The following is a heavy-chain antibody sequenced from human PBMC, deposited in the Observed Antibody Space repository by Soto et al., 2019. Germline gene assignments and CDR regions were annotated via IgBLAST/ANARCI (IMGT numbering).Heavy chain of an antibody. J-gene: IGHJ4*02. CDR1: GYTFTSYG. CDR2: ISAYNGNT. V-gene: IGHV1-18*01. CDR3: AREPNYFDY. Sequence: QVQLVQSGAEVKKPGASVKVSCKASGYTFTSYGISWVRQAPGQGLEWMGWISAYNGNTKYAQKLQGRVTMTPDTATSTAYMALRRLRSDGTAVYYCAREPNYFDYWGQGTLVTVSS.